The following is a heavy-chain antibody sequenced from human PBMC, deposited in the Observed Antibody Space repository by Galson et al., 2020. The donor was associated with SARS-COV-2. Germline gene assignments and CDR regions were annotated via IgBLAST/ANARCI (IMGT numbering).Heavy chain of an antibody. CDR2: LDTGGII. J-gene: IGHJ4*02. V-gene: IGHV4-4*07. CDR3: VRDPKVAGYFDY. Sequence: SQTLSLTCTVSGGSIGNYYWAWIRQSAARGLEWIGRLDTGGIINYNPSLNGRVTVSVDTSKNQFSLNLRSVTAADTAVYFCVRDPKVAGYFDYWGPGTLVSVSS. D-gene: IGHD6-19*01. CDR1: GGSIGNYY.